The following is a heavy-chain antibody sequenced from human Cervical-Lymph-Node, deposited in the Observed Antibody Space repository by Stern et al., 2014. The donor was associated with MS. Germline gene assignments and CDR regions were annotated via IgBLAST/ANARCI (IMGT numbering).Heavy chain of an antibody. CDR3: ARGGLDLGFDV. CDR2: IDNHGPYS. Sequence: EVQLVESGGGLVQPGGSLRVSCAASGFRFSAYWSHWVRQVPGKGLVWVYRIDNHGPYSIYGDSVTGRFTTARDNAKITLYLQMDSLRVEYTVIYYCARGGLDLGFDVWGQGTMVTVSS. V-gene: IGHV3-74*02. J-gene: IGHJ3*01. D-gene: IGHD3-16*01. CDR1: GFRFSAYW.